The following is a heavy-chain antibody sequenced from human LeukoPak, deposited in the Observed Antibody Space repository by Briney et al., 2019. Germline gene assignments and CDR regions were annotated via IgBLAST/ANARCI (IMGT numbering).Heavy chain of an antibody. J-gene: IGHJ4*02. D-gene: IGHD6-13*01. CDR1: GFTFSSYA. Sequence: GRSLRLSCAASGFTFSSYAMHWVRQAPGKGLEWVAVISYDGSNKYYADSVKGRFTISRDNAKNSLYLQMNSLRAEDMALYYCAKAPSRSSWRLPLDFWGQGTLVTVSS. CDR3: AKAPSRSSWRLPLDF. CDR2: ISYDGSNK. V-gene: IGHV3-30-3*01.